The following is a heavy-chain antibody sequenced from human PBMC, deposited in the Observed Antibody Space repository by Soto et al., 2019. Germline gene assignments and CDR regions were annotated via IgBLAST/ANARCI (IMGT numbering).Heavy chain of an antibody. CDR1: GFTFSSYT. CDR2: SSDRRTGNT. Sequence: PGGSLRLSCAASGFTFSSYTLNWVRRAPGKGLEWVATSSDRRTGNTHYSDSVRGRFTLSRDYSRNILFLQMDSLRADDTALYYCTTWLTAHFDYWGRGTQVTVPS. V-gene: IGHV3-23*01. CDR3: TTWLTAHFDY. J-gene: IGHJ4*02. D-gene: IGHD2-21*02.